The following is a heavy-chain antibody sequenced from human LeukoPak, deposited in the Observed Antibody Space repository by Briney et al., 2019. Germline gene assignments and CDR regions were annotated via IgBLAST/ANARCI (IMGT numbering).Heavy chain of an antibody. Sequence: PSETLSLTCAVYGGSFSGYYWSWIRQPPGKGLEWIGEINHSGSTNYNPSLKSRVTISVDTSKNQFSLKLSSVTAADTAVYYCARAVGNYYYYYMDVWGKGTTVTVSS. V-gene: IGHV4-34*01. CDR1: GGSFSGYY. CDR2: INHSGST. J-gene: IGHJ6*03. D-gene: IGHD3-10*01. CDR3: ARAVGNYYYYYMDV.